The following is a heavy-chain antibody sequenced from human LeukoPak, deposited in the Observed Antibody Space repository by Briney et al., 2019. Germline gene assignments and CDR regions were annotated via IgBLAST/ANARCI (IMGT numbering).Heavy chain of an antibody. CDR3: ARRGTGRGMDV. CDR1: GFTFNNYW. Sequence: PGGSLRLSCAASGFTFNNYWIHWVRQVPGKGLVWVSRINNDGSSASYVDSVEGRSTISRDNAKNTLFLQMNSLRAEDTAVYYCARRGTGRGMDVWGQGTTVIVSS. D-gene: IGHD1-1*01. CDR2: INNDGSSA. V-gene: IGHV3-74*01. J-gene: IGHJ6*02.